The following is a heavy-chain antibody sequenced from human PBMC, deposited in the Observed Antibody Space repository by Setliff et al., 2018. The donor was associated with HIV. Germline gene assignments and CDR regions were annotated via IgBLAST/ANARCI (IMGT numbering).Heavy chain of an antibody. J-gene: IGHJ3*02. D-gene: IGHD6-13*01. CDR3: ANEGAAGDDAFDI. CDR1: GFTFSSYA. Sequence: GGSLRLSCAASGFTFSSYAMSWVRQAPGKGLEWVSAISGSGGSTYYADSVKGRFTISRDNAKNSLYLQMNSLRAEDTAVYYCANEGAAGDDAFDIWGQGTMVTVSS. CDR2: ISGSGGST. V-gene: IGHV3-23*01.